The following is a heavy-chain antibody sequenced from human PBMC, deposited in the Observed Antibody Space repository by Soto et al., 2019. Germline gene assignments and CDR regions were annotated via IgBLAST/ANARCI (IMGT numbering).Heavy chain of an antibody. CDR3: AGKAKQRLGYYYVGLDV. V-gene: IGHV4-4*07. J-gene: IGHJ6*02. D-gene: IGHD3-10*02. CDR2: SSLSGNT. CDR1: GDSITPFS. Sequence: SETLSLTCAVSGDSITPFSWSWFRQPAGGGLEWIGCSSLSGNTNYNPSLRSRLTMSFDTSKSQFSLRLTTGTAADAAVYYCAGKAKQRLGYYYVGLDVWGQGTMVTVSS.